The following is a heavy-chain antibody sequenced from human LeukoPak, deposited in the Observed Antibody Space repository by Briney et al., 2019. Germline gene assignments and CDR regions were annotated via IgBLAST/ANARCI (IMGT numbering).Heavy chain of an antibody. Sequence: ASVKVSFKASGYGFTSYDINWVRQATGQGPEWMGWMNPNNGNTGYAQKFQGRVTMTRNTSISTAYMELSSLGSEDTAVYYCARNSVTTRYFDYWGQGILVTVSS. CDR3: ARNSVTTRYFDY. V-gene: IGHV1-8*01. CDR2: MNPNNGNT. CDR1: GYGFTSYD. J-gene: IGHJ4*02. D-gene: IGHD4-17*01.